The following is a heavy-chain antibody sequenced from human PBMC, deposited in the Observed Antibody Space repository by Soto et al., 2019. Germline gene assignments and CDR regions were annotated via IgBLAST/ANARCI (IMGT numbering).Heavy chain of an antibody. Sequence: PSETLSLTCTVSGGSISTYYWSWIRQPPGKGLEWIGYIYYSGSTSYNPSLKSRVTISVDTSKNQFSLRAEDTAVYYCAREKQLVAFDIWGQGTMVTVSS. CDR2: IYYSGST. CDR3: AREKQLVAFDI. J-gene: IGHJ3*02. V-gene: IGHV4-59*12. CDR1: GGSISTYY. D-gene: IGHD6-13*01.